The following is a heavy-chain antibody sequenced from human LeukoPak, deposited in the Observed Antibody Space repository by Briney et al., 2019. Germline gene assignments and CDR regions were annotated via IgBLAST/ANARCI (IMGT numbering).Heavy chain of an antibody. CDR1: GGSFSGYY. V-gene: IGHV4-34*01. CDR2: INHSGST. D-gene: IGHD5-12*01. Sequence: SETLSLTCAVSGGSFSGYYWTCIRQSPGKGLEWIGEINHSGSTNYNPSLMRRVTMSVDTSKNQFSLNLTAVTAADTAVYYCARARRGYVCLDYWGQGTLVTVSS. J-gene: IGHJ4*02. CDR3: ARARRGYVCLDY.